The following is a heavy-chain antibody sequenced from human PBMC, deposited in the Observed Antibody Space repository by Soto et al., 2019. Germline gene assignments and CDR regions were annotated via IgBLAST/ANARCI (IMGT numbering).Heavy chain of an antibody. CDR1: GFTFSSYS. D-gene: IGHD1-26*01. Sequence: PGGSLRLSCAASGFTFSSYSMNWVRQAPGKGLEWVSYISSSSSTIYYADSVKGRFTISRDNAKNSLYLQMNSLRDEDTAVYYCARDPYIGSYYNPLRNAFDIWGQGTTVTVSS. CDR3: ARDPYIGSYYNPLRNAFDI. V-gene: IGHV3-48*02. J-gene: IGHJ3*02. CDR2: ISSSSSTI.